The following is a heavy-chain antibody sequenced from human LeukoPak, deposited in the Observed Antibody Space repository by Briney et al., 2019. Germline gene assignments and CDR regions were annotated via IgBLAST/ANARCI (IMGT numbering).Heavy chain of an antibody. Sequence: GRSLRLSCAASGFTFDDYAMHWVRQAPGKGLEWVSGISWNSGSIGYADSVKGRFTISRDNAKNSLYLQMNSLRAEDTAVYYCAKDVFDWLFCWGQGTLVTVSS. V-gene: IGHV3-9*01. CDR3: AKDVFDWLFC. CDR2: ISWNSGSI. D-gene: IGHD3-9*01. J-gene: IGHJ4*02. CDR1: GFTFDDYA.